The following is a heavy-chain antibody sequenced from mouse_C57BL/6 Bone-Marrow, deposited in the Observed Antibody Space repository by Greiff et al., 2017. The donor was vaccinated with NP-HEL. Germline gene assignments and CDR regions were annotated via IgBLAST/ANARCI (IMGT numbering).Heavy chain of an antibody. D-gene: IGHD1-1*01. CDR1: GYTFTSYW. Sequence: EVQLQESGTGLVTPGASVKMSCTASGYTFTSYWMHWVKQRPGQGLEWIGAIYPGNSDTCYNEKFKSQAKLTADTSASTAYMQLSRLTNEDSADYCARADYCDSGSLFAYWGQGTLVTVSA. J-gene: IGHJ3*01. CDR2: IYPGNSDT. CDR3: RADYCDSGSLFAY. V-gene: IGHV1-5*01.